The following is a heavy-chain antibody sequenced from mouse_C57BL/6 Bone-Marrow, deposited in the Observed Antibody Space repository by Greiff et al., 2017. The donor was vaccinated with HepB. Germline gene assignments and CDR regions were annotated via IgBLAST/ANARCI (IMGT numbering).Heavy chain of an antibody. CDR1: GFNIKDDY. V-gene: IGHV14-4*01. D-gene: IGHD2-1*01. J-gene: IGHJ3*01. CDR3: TTWSLYGNYGAWFAY. CDR2: IDPENGDT. Sequence: VQLQQSGAELVRPGASVKLSCTASGFNIKDDYMHWVKQRPEQGLEWIGWIDPENGDTEYASKFQGKATITADTSSNTAYLQLSSLTSEDTAVYYGTTWSLYGNYGAWFAYWGQGTLVTVSA.